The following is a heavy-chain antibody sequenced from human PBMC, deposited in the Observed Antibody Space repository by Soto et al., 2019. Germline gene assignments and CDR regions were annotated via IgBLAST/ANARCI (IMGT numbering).Heavy chain of an antibody. CDR3: ATIIIPAATNFY. Sequence: EVQLLESGGGLVQPGGSLRLSCAASGITFTAYAMSWVRQAPGKGLEWVSSISGSGGSTYYADSVKGRLTISRDNSKNTLYLLMNSLRAEDTAVYYCATIIIPAATNFYWGQGTLVTVSS. CDR2: ISGSGGST. CDR1: GITFTAYA. J-gene: IGHJ4*02. V-gene: IGHV3-23*01. D-gene: IGHD2-2*01.